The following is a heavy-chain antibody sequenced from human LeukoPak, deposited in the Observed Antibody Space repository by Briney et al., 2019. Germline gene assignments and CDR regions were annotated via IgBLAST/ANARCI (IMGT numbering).Heavy chain of an antibody. CDR3: ARGPLTRYDYYYGMDV. CDR1: GFSVSGNY. V-gene: IGHV3-53*01. Sequence: GGSLRLSCAASGFSVSGNYMSWVRQAPGKGLEWVSLIYTDGSTYYADSVKGRFTISKDNSKNTLYLQMNSLRAEDTAVYYCARGPLTRYDYYYGMDVWGLGTTVAVSS. J-gene: IGHJ6*02. CDR2: IYTDGST. D-gene: IGHD3-9*01.